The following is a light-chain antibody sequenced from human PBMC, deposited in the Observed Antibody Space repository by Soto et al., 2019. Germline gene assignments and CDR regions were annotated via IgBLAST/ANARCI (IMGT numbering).Light chain of an antibody. Sequence: EILITQAPATLSVSPCGRATLSFRASQSISDNLAWYQQKPGQAPRLIIYGASKRATGFPARFSGSGSGTDFTLTISSLQSEDFAVYYCQQYNNWPWTFGQGTKVDI. J-gene: IGKJ1*01. CDR3: QQYNNWPWT. V-gene: IGKV3-15*01. CDR2: GAS. CDR1: QSISDN.